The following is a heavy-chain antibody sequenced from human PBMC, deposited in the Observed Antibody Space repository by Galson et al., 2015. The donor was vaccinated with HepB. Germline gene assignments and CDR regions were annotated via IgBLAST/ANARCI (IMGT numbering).Heavy chain of an antibody. D-gene: IGHD3-9*01. Sequence: SLRLSCAVSGFTFSSYWMNWVRQAPGKGLEWVANIKQDGSDKYSVDSVKGRFTISRDNAKNALYLQMNSLRAEDTAVYYCARENDILTGGMDVWGQGTTVTVSS. CDR2: IKQDGSDK. CDR3: ARENDILTGGMDV. J-gene: IGHJ6*02. CDR1: GFTFSSYW. V-gene: IGHV3-7*01.